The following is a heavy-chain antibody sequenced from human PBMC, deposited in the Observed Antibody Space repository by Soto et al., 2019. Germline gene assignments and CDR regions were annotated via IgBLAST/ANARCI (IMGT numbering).Heavy chain of an antibody. Sequence: QVQLVQSGTEVKKPGASVKVPCKASGYTFTNYHIRWVRQAPEDGLEWMGRINPSGGTTIYAQKFHGRVTMTRDTSTSTVYMELSSLRSEDTAVYYCAREVLIDLNYFDYWGQGALVTVSS. CDR3: AREVLIDLNYFDY. CDR1: GYTFTNYH. D-gene: IGHD2-21*01. J-gene: IGHJ4*02. CDR2: INPSGGTT. V-gene: IGHV1-46*01.